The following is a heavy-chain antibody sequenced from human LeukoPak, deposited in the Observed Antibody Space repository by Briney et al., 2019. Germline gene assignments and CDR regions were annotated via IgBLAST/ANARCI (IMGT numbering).Heavy chain of an antibody. J-gene: IGHJ4*01. V-gene: IGHV3-23*01. CDR2: ISGSGGDT. CDR3: AKRAGNFDY. D-gene: IGHD6-19*01. Sequence: GGPLRLSCAASGFTFSNYAMSWVRQTPGKGLEWVSAISGSGGDTYYADSVKGRFTISRDNSKNTLYLQMKSLRAEDTAVYYCAKRAGNFDYWGQGALVTVSS. CDR1: GFTFSNYA.